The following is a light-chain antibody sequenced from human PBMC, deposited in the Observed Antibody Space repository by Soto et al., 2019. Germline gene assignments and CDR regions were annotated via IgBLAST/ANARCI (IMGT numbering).Light chain of an antibody. J-gene: IGKJ2*01. CDR1: QSVINSY. CDR3: QQYGSSVYT. V-gene: IGKV3-20*01. CDR2: GAS. Sequence: ETVLTQSPGTLSLSPGERATLSCRASQSVINSYLAWYQQTPGQAPRLLIYGASTRATGIPDRFSGSGSGTDFTLTISRLETEDFAVYYCQQYGSSVYTFGQGTKLEIK.